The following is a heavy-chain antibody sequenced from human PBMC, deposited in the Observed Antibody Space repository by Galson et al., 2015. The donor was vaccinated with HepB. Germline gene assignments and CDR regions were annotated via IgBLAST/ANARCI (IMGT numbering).Heavy chain of an antibody. CDR1: GYTFTSYG. CDR2: ISAYNGNT. CDR3: ARTRTYYDILTGYYNYYGMDV. Sequence: SVKVSCKASGYTFTSYGISWVRQAPGQGLEWMGWISAYNGNTNYAQKLQGRVTMTTDTSTSTAYMELRSLRSDDTAVYYCARTRTYYDILTGYYNYYGMDVWGQGTTVTVSS. D-gene: IGHD3-9*01. J-gene: IGHJ6*02. V-gene: IGHV1-18*04.